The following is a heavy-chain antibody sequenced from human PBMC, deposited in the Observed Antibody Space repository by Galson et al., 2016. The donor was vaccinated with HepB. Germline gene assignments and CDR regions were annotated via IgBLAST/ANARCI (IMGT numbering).Heavy chain of an antibody. CDR3: ARGPGATRRFGMDV. J-gene: IGHJ6*02. V-gene: IGHV1-69*06. CDR2: ILPLIGPV. Sequence: SVKVSCKASGGSFSSYAISWVRQVPGQGLEWMGGILPLIGPVNYAPKFQGRVTITADTSTNTAYMALNSLTSEDTAIYYCARGPGATRRFGMDVWGQGTTVSVSS. D-gene: IGHD1-26*01. CDR1: GGSFSSYA.